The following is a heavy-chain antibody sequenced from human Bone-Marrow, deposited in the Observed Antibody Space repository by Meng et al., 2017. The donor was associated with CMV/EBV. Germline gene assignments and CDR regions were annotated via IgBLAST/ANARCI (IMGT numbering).Heavy chain of an antibody. CDR1: GFTFSSYG. Sequence: GESLKISCAASGFTFSSYGMHWVRQAPGKGLEWVAFIRYDGSIKYYADSVKGRFTISRDNSKNTLYLQMNSLRAEDTAVYYCAKEESYSGSYSWGQGTLVTVSS. J-gene: IGHJ4*02. CDR3: AKEESYSGSYS. D-gene: IGHD1-26*01. CDR2: IRYDGSIK. V-gene: IGHV3-30*02.